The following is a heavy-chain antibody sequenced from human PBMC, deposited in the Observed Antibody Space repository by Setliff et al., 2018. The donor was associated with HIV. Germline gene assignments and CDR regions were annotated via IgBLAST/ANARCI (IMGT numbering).Heavy chain of an antibody. CDR3: ARSGGGWYNWFDP. J-gene: IGHJ5*02. D-gene: IGHD3-16*01. Sequence: ASVKVSCKASGYIFTTYCMHWVRQAPGQGLEWMGIINPSGGSTGYAQKFQGRVTITADTSTDTAYMELSSLRFDDTAVYYCARSGGGWYNWFDPWGQGTPVTVSS. V-gene: IGHV1-46*01. CDR2: INPSGGST. CDR1: GYIFTTYC.